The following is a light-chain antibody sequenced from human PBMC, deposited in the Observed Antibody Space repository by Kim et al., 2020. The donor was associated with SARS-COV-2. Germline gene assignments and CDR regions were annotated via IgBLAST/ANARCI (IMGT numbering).Light chain of an antibody. CDR1: QSNSMW. J-gene: IGKJ2*01. V-gene: IGKV1-5*03. Sequence: SRLSEYVGDRVIITCRASQSNSMWLAWYQQKPGKAPKLLISKASSLQSGVPSRFSGSGSGTQFTLTISSLQPDDFGTYYCQQYDNYFGQGTKLEI. CDR3: QQYDNY. CDR2: KAS.